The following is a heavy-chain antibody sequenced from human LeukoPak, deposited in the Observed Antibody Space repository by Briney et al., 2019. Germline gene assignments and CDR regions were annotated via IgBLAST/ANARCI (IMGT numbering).Heavy chain of an antibody. CDR2: IVVGSDVT. V-gene: IGHV1-58*01. CDR3: ARETSSDTTSFDY. CDR1: GFTFATSA. D-gene: IGHD1-1*01. Sequence: ASVKVSCKASGFTFATSAVQWVRQARGQRLEWIGWIVVGSDVTYYAQKFQERVTITRDIYTSTAYVELSSLRSEDAAVYYCARETSSDTTSFDYWGQGNLVTVSS. J-gene: IGHJ4*02.